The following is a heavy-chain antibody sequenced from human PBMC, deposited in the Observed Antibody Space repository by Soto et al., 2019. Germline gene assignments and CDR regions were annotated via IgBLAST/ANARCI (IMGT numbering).Heavy chain of an antibody. Sequence: SEPWSLGCTVSGDSMSDVDYFWAWLRQPPGRGREYIGYIYKSATTYYNPSFESRVAPSVDTSKSQFSLSVTSVTAARTAVYWCARGRYCLTGRGVPNGFDAGGQGALI. D-gene: IGHD2-15*01. J-gene: IGHJ5*02. CDR1: GDSMSDVDYF. CDR2: IYKSATT. V-gene: IGHV4-30-4*01. CDR3: ARGRYCLTGRGVPNGFDA.